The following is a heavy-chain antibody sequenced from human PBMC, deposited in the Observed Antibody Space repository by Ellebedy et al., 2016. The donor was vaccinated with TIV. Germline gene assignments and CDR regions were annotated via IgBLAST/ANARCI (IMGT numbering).Heavy chain of an antibody. CDR2: IWYDGSNK. Sequence: GGSLRLSCVASGFTFSSYGMNWVRQAPGKGLEWVAVIWYDGSNKYYADSVKGRFTISRDNSKNKLYLQMNSLRAEDTAVSYCARRGGGGAVGATFCDYWGQGTLVTVSS. V-gene: IGHV3-33*01. J-gene: IGHJ4*02. CDR3: ARRGGGGAVGATFCDY. D-gene: IGHD1-26*01. CDR1: GFTFSSYG.